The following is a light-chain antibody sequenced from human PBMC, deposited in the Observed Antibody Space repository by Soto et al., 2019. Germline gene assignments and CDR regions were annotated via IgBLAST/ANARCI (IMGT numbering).Light chain of an antibody. Sequence: QAVVTQPPSVSGAPGQRVTISCTGSSSNIGAGYDVHWYQQLPGTAPKLLIYGNSNRPSGVPDRFSGSKSGTSASLAITGLQAEDAADYYCRSYDSSLSGVVFGGGTKLTVL. V-gene: IGLV1-40*01. CDR1: SSNIGAGYD. CDR3: RSYDSSLSGVV. J-gene: IGLJ2*01. CDR2: GNS.